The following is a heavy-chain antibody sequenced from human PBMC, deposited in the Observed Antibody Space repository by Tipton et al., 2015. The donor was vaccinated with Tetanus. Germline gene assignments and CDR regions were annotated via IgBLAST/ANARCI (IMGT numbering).Heavy chain of an antibody. Sequence: LTCAVYGGSFSNYFWRWIRQPPGKGLEWIGEISPSGNTNYNPSLKSRVTISADTSRNQFSLTLSSVTAADTAVYYCARGSGWADFWGQGTQVTVSS. CDR1: GGSFSNYF. J-gene: IGHJ4*02. CDR2: ISPSGNT. V-gene: IGHV4-34*01. D-gene: IGHD6-19*01. CDR3: ARGSGWADF.